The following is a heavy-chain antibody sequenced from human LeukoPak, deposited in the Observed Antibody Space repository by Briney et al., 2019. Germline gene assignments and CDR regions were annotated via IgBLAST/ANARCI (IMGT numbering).Heavy chain of an antibody. D-gene: IGHD1-26*01. Sequence: GGALRLSCAASGFTFSSYWMHWVRQAPGKGLVWVSRINSDGSSTSYADSVKGRFTISRDNAKNTLHLQMDSLRAEDTAMYYCARGTGSYYSLGYWGQGTLVTVSS. CDR1: GFTFSSYW. CDR3: ARGTGSYYSLGY. J-gene: IGHJ4*02. V-gene: IGHV3-74*01. CDR2: INSDGSST.